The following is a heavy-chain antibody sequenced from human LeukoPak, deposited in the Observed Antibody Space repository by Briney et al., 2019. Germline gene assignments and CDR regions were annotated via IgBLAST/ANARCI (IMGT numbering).Heavy chain of an antibody. CDR1: GFTLTTYG. CDR2: IWYDGSKK. V-gene: IGHV3-33*01. J-gene: IGHJ4*02. D-gene: IGHD3-10*01. Sequence: TGGSLRLSCAASGFTLTTYGTHWLRQAPGKGLEWVAVIWYDGSKKFYGDSVKGRFTVSRDTSENTMYLQMNTLRAEDTAVYHCARDGGSGIDYWGQGTLFSVYS. CDR3: ARDGGSGIDY.